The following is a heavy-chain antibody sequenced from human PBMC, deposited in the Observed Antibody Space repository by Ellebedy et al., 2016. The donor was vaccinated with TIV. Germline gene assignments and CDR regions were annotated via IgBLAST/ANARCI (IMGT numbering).Heavy chain of an antibody. CDR1: GGTFSSYA. Sequence: SVKVSXXASGGTFSSYAISWVRQAPGQGLEWMGGIIPIFGTANYAQKFQGRVTITADESTSTAYMELSSLRSEDTAVYYCARIIVLMVYASYRGHAFDIWGQGTMVTVSS. CDR2: IIPIFGTA. D-gene: IGHD2-8*01. CDR3: ARIIVLMVYASYRGHAFDI. J-gene: IGHJ3*02. V-gene: IGHV1-69*13.